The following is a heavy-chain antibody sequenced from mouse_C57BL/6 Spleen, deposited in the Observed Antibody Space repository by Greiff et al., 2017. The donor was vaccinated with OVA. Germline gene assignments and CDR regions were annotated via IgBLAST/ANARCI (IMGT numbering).Heavy chain of an antibody. CDR2: ISSGSSTI. D-gene: IGHD2-5*01. J-gene: IGHJ4*01. Sequence: EVQVVESGGGLVKPGGSLKLSCAASGFTFSDYGMHWVRQAPEKGLEWVAYISSGSSTIYYADTVKGRFTISRDNAKNTLFLQMTSLRSEDTAMYYCARWAYYSNYDYAMDYWGQGTSVTVSS. V-gene: IGHV5-17*01. CDR3: ARWAYYSNYDYAMDY. CDR1: GFTFSDYG.